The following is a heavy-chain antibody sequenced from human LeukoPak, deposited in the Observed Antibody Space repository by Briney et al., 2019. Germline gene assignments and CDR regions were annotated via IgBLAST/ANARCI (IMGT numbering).Heavy chain of an antibody. CDR3: AREFLGGKGCLDP. CDR2: LNPNSGGT. V-gene: IGHV1-2*02. D-gene: IGHD3-16*01. J-gene: IGHJ5*02. CDR1: GYTFTDYD. Sequence: ASVKVTCKASGYTFTDYDIYWVRQAPGQWLEYMGWLNPNSGGTNYAQKFQGRVTMTRDTSINTAYMELSRLRSDDTAIYYCAREFLGGKGCLDPWGQGTLVTVSS.